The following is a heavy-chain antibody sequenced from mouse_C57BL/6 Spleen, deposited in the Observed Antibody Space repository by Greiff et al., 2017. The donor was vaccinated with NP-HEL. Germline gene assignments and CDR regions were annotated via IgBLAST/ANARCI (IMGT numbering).Heavy chain of an antibody. CDR3: ARQTGVSYAMDY. J-gene: IGHJ4*01. D-gene: IGHD3-1*01. V-gene: IGHV5-6*01. Sequence: EVMLVESGGDLVKPGGSLKLSCAASGFTFSSYGMSWVRQTPDKRLEWVATISSGGSYTYYPDSVKGRFTISRDNAKNTLYLQMSSLKSEDTAMYYCARQTGVSYAMDYWGQGTSVTVSS. CDR1: GFTFSSYG. CDR2: ISSGGSYT.